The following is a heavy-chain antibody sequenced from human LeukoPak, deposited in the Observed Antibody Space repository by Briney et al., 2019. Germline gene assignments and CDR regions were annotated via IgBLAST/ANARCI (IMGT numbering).Heavy chain of an antibody. CDR2: ISFDGSNK. D-gene: IGHD2-2*01. CDR3: ARDPEYQLLYYFDY. Sequence: GGSLRLSCTASGFTFSSSAMHWVRQAPGKGLEWVAVISFDGSNKYYADSVKGRFTISRDNSKNTLYLQMNSLGAEDTAVYYCARDPEYQLLYYFDYWGQGTLVTVSS. J-gene: IGHJ4*02. CDR1: GFTFSSSA. V-gene: IGHV3-30-3*01.